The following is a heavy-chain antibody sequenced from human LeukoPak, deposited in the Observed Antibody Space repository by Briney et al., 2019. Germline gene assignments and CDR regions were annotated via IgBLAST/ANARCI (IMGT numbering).Heavy chain of an antibody. Sequence: SETLSLTCTVSGGSISSYYWSWIRQPPGKGLEWIGYIYYSGSTNYNPSLQSRVTISVDTSKNQFSLKLSSVTAADTAVYYCAIWGGGDTWENWFDPWGQGTLVTVSS. CDR3: AIWGGGDTWENWFDP. J-gene: IGHJ5*02. CDR2: IYYSGST. CDR1: GGSISSYY. D-gene: IGHD2-21*02. V-gene: IGHV4-59*08.